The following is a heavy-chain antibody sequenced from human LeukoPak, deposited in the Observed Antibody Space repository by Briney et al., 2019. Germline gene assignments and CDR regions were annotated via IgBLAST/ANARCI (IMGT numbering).Heavy chain of an antibody. CDR1: GFIFTDYY. D-gene: IGHD3-10*01. CDR2: ISPSGTVI. Sequence: GGSLRLSCSASGFIFTDYYMSWIRQAPGKGLEWVSYISPSGTVIYSGDSVKGRFTISRDNAKKSLYLQMNSLRAEDTAVYYCARDYNCWGQGTLVTVSS. J-gene: IGHJ4*02. CDR3: ARDYNC. V-gene: IGHV3-11*01.